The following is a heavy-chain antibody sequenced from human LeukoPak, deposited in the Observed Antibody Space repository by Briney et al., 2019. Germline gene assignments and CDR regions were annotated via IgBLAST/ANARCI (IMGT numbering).Heavy chain of an antibody. V-gene: IGHV3-21*01. J-gene: IGHJ3*02. CDR2: ISSSSSYI. Sequence: GGSLRLSCAASGFTFNGYSMNWVRQAPGKGLEWVSSISSSSSYIYYADSVKGRFTISRDDAKNSLYLQMNSLRAEDTAVYYCARLAQGAFDIWGQGTMVTVSS. CDR1: GFTFNGYS. CDR3: ARLAQGAFDI.